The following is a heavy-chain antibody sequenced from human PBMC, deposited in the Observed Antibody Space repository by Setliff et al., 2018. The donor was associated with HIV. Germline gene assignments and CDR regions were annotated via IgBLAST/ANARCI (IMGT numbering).Heavy chain of an antibody. CDR1: GYTFTSYG. CDR2: ISAYNGNT. Sequence: ASVKVCCKASGYTFTSYGISWVRQAPGQGLEWMGWISAYNGNTHYAQRLQGRVTMTTDTSTRTAYMELRSLRSDDTAVYYCARQFLDWSNDYYSRYYMDVWGKGTTVTVSS. CDR3: ARQFLDWSNDYYSRYYMDV. D-gene: IGHD3-3*01. V-gene: IGHV1-18*01. J-gene: IGHJ6*03.